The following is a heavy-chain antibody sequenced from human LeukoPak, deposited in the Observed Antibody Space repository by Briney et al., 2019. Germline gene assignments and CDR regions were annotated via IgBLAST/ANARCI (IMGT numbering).Heavy chain of an antibody. J-gene: IGHJ4*02. Sequence: GGSLRLSCAASGFTFSSYAMSWVRQAPGKGLEWVSAISGSGGSTYYADSVKGRFTISRDNSKNTLYLQMNSLRAEDTAVYYCAKSGVRDSSGWYDYWGQGTLVTVSS. CDR3: AKSGVRDSSGWYDY. CDR1: GFTFSSYA. V-gene: IGHV3-23*01. D-gene: IGHD6-13*01. CDR2: ISGSGGST.